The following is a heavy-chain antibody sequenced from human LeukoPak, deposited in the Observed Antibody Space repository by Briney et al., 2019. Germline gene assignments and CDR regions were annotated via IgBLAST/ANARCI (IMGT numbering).Heavy chain of an antibody. CDR2: IQSKTNGENT. V-gene: IGHV3-15*01. D-gene: IGHD6-19*01. CDR3: TANLTYSSGWYWFDP. J-gene: IGHJ5*02. CDR1: EFTFSNAW. Sequence: PGGSLRLSCAASEFTFSNAWMSWVRQAPGKGLEWVGRIQSKTNGENTDYAAPVKGRFTISRDDSKNTLYLQMPSLKTEDTAVYYCTANLTYSSGWYWFDPWGQGTLVTVSS.